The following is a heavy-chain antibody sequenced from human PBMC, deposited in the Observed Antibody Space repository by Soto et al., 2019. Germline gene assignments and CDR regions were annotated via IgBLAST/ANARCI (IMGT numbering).Heavy chain of an antibody. D-gene: IGHD2-21*02. J-gene: IGHJ6*02. CDR3: ARRRYCGVDCYSKFYYGMDV. CDR1: GSTFSSYT. CDR2: IIPVLGVT. Sequence: QVQLVQSGAEVRKPGSSVEVSCMASGSTFSSYTVNWVRQAPGQGLEWIGRIIPVLGVTHYARRFQGRVTITADRSRKTAYMELTSLTSGDTAGYYCARRRYCGVDCYSKFYYGMDVWGQGTTVTVSS. V-gene: IGHV1-69*02.